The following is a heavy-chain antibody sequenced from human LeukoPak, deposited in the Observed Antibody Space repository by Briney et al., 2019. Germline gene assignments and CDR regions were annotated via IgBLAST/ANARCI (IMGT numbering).Heavy chain of an antibody. CDR2: IYYSGST. Sequence: PSETLSLTCTVSGGPISSSSYYWGWIRQPPGKGLEWIGSIYYSGSTYYNPSLKSRVTISVDRSKNQFSLKLSSVTAADTAVYYCARNYCSSTSCNFDYWGQGTLVTVSS. CDR1: GGPISSSSYY. CDR3: ARNYCSSTSCNFDY. J-gene: IGHJ4*02. D-gene: IGHD2-2*01. V-gene: IGHV4-39*07.